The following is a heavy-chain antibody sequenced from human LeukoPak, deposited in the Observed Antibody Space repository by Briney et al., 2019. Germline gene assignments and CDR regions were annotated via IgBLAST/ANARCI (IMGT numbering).Heavy chain of an antibody. V-gene: IGHV3-74*01. CDR1: GFTFSSYW. CDR2: INSDGSST. J-gene: IGHJ4*02. D-gene: IGHD3-22*01. CDR3: ARDLGTYYYDSSGYDY. Sequence: GGSLRLSCAASGFTFSSYWMHWVRQAPGEGLVWVSRINSDGSSTSYADSVKGRFTISRDNAKNTLYLQMNSLRAEDTAVYYCARDLGTYYYDSSGYDYWGQGTLVTVSS.